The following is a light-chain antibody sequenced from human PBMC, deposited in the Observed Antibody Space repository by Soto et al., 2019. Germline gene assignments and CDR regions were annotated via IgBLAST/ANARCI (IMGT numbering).Light chain of an antibody. CDR1: SSNIGAVYD. V-gene: IGLV1-40*01. J-gene: IGLJ3*02. CDR3: QAYDNSLGVFVL. Sequence: QSVLTQPPSGAGAQGQTVPISCSGSSSNIGAVYDVHWYQQLPGTVPKLVIYDTFNRPSGVPDRFSGSKSGTSASLAITGLHAEDEADYYCQAYDNSLGVFVLFGGGTKLTVL. CDR2: DTF.